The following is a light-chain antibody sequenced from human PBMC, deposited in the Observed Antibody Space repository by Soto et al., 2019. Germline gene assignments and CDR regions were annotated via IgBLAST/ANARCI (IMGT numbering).Light chain of an antibody. CDR3: QQSYNSPIT. CDR1: QSISSY. Sequence: DIQMTQSPSTLSASVGDRFTITCRASQSISSYLNWYQQKPGKAPKLLIYAASSLQSGVPSRFSGSGSGTDFTLTINSLQPEDFATYSCQQSYNSPITFGQGTRLEIK. V-gene: IGKV1-39*01. J-gene: IGKJ5*01. CDR2: AAS.